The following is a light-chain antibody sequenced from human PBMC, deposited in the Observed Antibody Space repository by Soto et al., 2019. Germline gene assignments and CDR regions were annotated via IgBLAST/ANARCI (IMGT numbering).Light chain of an antibody. CDR1: QSVSNNY. Sequence: EIVLTQSPGTLSLSPGERATLSCRASQSVSNNYLAWYPQKPGQAPRLLIYGASNRATGIPDRFSGSGSGTDFTLISSRLEAEEFAVYYCQQDGSSGTFGQGTKVEIK. CDR3: QQDGSSGT. J-gene: IGKJ1*01. V-gene: IGKV3-20*01. CDR2: GAS.